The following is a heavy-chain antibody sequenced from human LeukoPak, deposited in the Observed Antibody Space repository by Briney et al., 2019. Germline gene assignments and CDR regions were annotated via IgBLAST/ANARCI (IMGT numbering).Heavy chain of an antibody. CDR2: ISAYNGNT. J-gene: IGHJ5*02. V-gene: IGHV1-18*01. CDR3: ARDEAGDSSVFDP. D-gene: IGHD3-22*01. CDR1: GYTFTSYG. Sequence: ASVKVSCKASGYTFTSYGISWVRQAPGQGLEWMGWISAYNGNTNYAQKLQGRVTMTTDTSTSTAYVELRSLRSDDTAVYYCARDEAGDSSVFDPWGQGTLVTVSS.